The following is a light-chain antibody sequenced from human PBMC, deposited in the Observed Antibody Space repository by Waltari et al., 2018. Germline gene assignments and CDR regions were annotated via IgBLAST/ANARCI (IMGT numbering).Light chain of an antibody. CDR2: ENT. V-gene: IGLV1-51*02. CDR1: SSNIGNNY. CDR3: GTWDSSLSGAV. J-gene: IGLJ7*01. Sequence: QSVLTQPPSVSAAPGPRVTISCSGGSSNIGNNYVSWYRQFPGTAPKLLIYENTERPPGIPGRFSGSKSGTSATLDITGLQAGDEADYYCGTWDSSLSGAVFGGGTHLTVL.